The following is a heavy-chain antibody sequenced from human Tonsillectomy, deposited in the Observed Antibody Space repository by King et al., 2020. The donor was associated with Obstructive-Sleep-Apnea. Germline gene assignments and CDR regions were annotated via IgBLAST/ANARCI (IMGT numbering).Heavy chain of an antibody. D-gene: IGHD3-10*01. V-gene: IGHV3-9*01. Sequence: VQLVESGGGLVQPGRSLRLSCAASGFTFDDYAMHWVRQAPGKGLEWGSGISWNSGNIGYADSVKGRFTTSRDNAKNSLYLQMSSLRAEDTALYYCAKDYYGSGANAYDIWGQGTMVTVSS. CDR1: GFTFDDYA. CDR3: AKDYYGSGANAYDI. J-gene: IGHJ3*02. CDR2: ISWNSGNI.